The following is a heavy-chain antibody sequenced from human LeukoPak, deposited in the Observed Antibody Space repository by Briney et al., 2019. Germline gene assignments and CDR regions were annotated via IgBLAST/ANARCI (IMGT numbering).Heavy chain of an antibody. J-gene: IGHJ4*02. Sequence: PSETLSLTCTVSGGSISSYSWNWIRQPPGKGLEWIGYGSYSGSTDYNPSLKSRVTISVDTPKNQFSLKLSSVTAADTAVYYCARAYGSYSFDYWGQGTLVTVSS. CDR1: GGSISSYS. CDR3: ARAYGSYSFDY. V-gene: IGHV4-59*01. CDR2: GSYSGST. D-gene: IGHD1-26*01.